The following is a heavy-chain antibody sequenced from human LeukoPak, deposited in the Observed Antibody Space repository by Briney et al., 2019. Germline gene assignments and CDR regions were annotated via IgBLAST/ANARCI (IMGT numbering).Heavy chain of an antibody. J-gene: IGHJ5*02. CDR2: FDPEDGET. D-gene: IGHD3-10*01. CDR1: GYTLTELS. V-gene: IGHV1-24*01. Sequence: ASVTVSCKVSGYTLTELSMHWVRQAPGKGPEWMGGFDPEDGETIYAQKFQGRVTMTEDTSTDTAYMELSSLRSEDTAVYYCATDLGQPVGESSWGQGTLVTVSS. CDR3: ATDLGQPVGESS.